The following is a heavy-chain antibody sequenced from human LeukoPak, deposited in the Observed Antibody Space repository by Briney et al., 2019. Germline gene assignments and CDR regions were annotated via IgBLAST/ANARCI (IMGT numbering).Heavy chain of an antibody. D-gene: IGHD3-3*01. Sequence: GRSPRLSCAASGFTFRSYGMHWVRQAPGKGLKWVAVISYDGSNKYYADSVKGRFTISRDNSKNTLYLQMNSLRAEDTAVYYCAKGDYDFSYDYWGQGTLVTVSS. V-gene: IGHV3-30*18. CDR2: ISYDGSNK. J-gene: IGHJ4*02. CDR1: GFTFRSYG. CDR3: AKGDYDFSYDY.